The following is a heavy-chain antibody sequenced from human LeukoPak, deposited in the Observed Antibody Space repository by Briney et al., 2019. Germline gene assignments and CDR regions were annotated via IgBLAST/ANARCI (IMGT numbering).Heavy chain of an antibody. CDR1: GGSISSGDYY. J-gene: IGHJ4*02. CDR3: ARALPEDGYCSSTSCQKYFDY. CDR2: IYYSGST. V-gene: IGHV4-30-4*01. D-gene: IGHD2-2*01. Sequence: SETLSLTCTVSGGSISSGDYYWSWIRQPPGKGLEWIGYIYYSGSTYYNPSLKSRVTISVDTSKNQFSLKLSSVTAADKAVYYCARALPEDGYCSSTSCQKYFDYWGQGTLVTVSS.